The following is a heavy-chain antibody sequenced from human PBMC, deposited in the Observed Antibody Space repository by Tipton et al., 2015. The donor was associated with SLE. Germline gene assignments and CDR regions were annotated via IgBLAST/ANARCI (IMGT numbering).Heavy chain of an antibody. CDR2: IHYRGAL. D-gene: IGHD6-19*01. Sequence: TLSLTCTVSGGSLSSYFWSWVRQAPGKGLEWIASIHYRGALYYDPSLESRVTISVDLSNNQFSLRGPSVTAADMAKYYCARHADIAVMRYGMDVWGQGTTVIVSS. CDR1: GGSLSSYF. J-gene: IGHJ6*02. CDR3: ARHADIAVMRYGMDV. V-gene: IGHV4-59*08.